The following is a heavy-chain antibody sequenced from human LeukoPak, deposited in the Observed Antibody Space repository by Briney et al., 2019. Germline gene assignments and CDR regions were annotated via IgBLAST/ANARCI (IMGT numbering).Heavy chain of an antibody. CDR1: GFAFSSYA. CDR3: ARVPDILTGYYQDFDY. Sequence: PGGSLRLSCAASGFAFSSYAMNWVRQAPGKGLEWVSSISGSGGRTYYADSVKGRFTISRDNAKNTLYLQMNSLRAEDTAVYYCARVPDILTGYYQDFDYWGQGTLVTVSS. CDR2: ISGSGGRT. V-gene: IGHV3-23*01. J-gene: IGHJ4*02. D-gene: IGHD3-9*01.